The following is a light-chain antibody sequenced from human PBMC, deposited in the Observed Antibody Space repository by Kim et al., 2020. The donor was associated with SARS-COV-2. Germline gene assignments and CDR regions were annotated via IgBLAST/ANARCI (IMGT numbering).Light chain of an antibody. Sequence: DIQMTQSPSAMSASVRDRVTITCRASQGISSYLAWFQQKPGQVPKRLIYAASSLQSGVPSRFSGSGSGTEFTLTISSLQPEDFATYYCLQHDSYPLTFGGGTKVDIK. CDR3: LQHDSYPLT. V-gene: IGKV1-17*03. J-gene: IGKJ4*01. CDR1: QGISSY. CDR2: AAS.